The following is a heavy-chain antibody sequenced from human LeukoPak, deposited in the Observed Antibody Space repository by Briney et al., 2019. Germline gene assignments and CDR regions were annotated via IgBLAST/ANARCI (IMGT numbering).Heavy chain of an antibody. J-gene: IGHJ5*02. V-gene: IGHV3-23*01. D-gene: IGHD6-19*01. CDR1: GFTFSSYA. CDR2: ISGSGGST. Sequence: PGGSLRLSCAVSGFTFSSYAMSWVRQAPGKGLEWVSAISGSGGSTYYADSVKGRFTISRDNSKNTLYLQMNSLRAEDTAVYYCAKAAEQWLEGNWFDPWGQGTLVTVSS. CDR3: AKAAEQWLEGNWFDP.